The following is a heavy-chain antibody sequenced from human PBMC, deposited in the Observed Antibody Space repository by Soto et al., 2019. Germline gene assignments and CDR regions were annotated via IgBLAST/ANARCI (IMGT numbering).Heavy chain of an antibody. V-gene: IGHV4-34*01. J-gene: IGHJ4*02. D-gene: IGHD2-8*02. CDR3: ARDKITGLFDY. Sequence: QVQLQQWGAGLLKPSETLSLTCAVYGGSFSGYYWTGIRQPPGTGLAWIGEINHSGSTTYNPSLKSRVTISVDTSKNQFSLKLTSVTAADTAVYSCARDKITGLFDYWGQGTLVTVSS. CDR1: GGSFSGYY. CDR2: INHSGST.